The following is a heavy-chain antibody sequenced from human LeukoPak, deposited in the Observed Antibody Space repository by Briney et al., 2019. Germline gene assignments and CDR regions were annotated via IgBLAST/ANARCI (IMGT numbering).Heavy chain of an antibody. CDR2: INPNSGGT. J-gene: IGHJ4*02. V-gene: IGHV1-2*02. D-gene: IGHD3-22*01. CDR1: GYTFTGYY. Sequence: ASVKVSCKASGYTFTGYYMHWVRPAPEQGLEWMGWINPNSGGTNYAQKFQGRVTMTRDTSISTAYMELSRLRSDDTAVYYCASPRYYYDSSGYSLDYWGQGTLVTVSS. CDR3: ASPRYYYDSSGYSLDY.